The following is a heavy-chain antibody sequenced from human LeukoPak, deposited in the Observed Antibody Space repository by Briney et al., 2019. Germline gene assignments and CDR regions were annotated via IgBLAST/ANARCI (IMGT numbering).Heavy chain of an antibody. CDR1: GFTFSYYS. D-gene: IGHD2-2*01. Sequence: GGSLRLSCAASGFTFSYYSMNWVRQAPGKGLEWVSYISSSSSTIYYADSVKGRFTISRDNAKNSLYLQMNSLRAEDTAVYYCARGTACSSTSCVHFDYWGQGTLVTVSS. J-gene: IGHJ4*02. V-gene: IGHV3-48*04. CDR2: ISSSSSTI. CDR3: ARGTACSSTSCVHFDY.